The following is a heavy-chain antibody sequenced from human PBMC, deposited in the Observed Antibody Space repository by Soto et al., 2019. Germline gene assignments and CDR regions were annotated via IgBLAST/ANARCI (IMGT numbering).Heavy chain of an antibody. CDR3: ARDLTTTVTTGSGYYGMVV. V-gene: IGHV3-33*01. J-gene: IGHJ6*02. CDR2: IWYDGSNK. Sequence: GGSLRLSCAASGFTFSSYGMHWVRQAPGKGLEWVAVIWYDGSNKYYADSVKGRFTISRDNSKNTLYLQMNSLRAEDTAVYYCARDLTTTVTTGSGYYGMVVWGQGTTVTVSS. CDR1: GFTFSSYG. D-gene: IGHD4-17*01.